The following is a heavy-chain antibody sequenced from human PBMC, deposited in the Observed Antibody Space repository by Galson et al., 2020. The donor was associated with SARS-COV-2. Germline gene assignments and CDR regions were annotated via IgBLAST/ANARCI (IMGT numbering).Heavy chain of an antibody. CDR2: ITPIFGTT. V-gene: IGHV1-69*13. D-gene: IGHD2-21*01. CDR1: RDTFATYH. CDR3: ARSYSIRNFDF. Sequence: SVKVSCKTPRDTFATYHIDWVRQAPGQRLEWMGGITPIFGTTDYAQKFENRVTITADESTSTVYMELSSLRSEDTAIYYCARSYSIRNFDFWGQGTRVTVSS. J-gene: IGHJ4*02.